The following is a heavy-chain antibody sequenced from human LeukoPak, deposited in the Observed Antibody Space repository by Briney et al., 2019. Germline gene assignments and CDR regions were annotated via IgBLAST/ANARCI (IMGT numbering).Heavy chain of an antibody. CDR2: IYYSGST. D-gene: IGHD3-16*02. Sequence: SETLSLTCTVSGGSISSYYWGWIRQPPGKGLEWIGSIYYSGSTYYNPSLKSRVTISVDTSKNQFSLKLSSVTAADTAVYYCARDNGLYDYVWGSYHWFDPWGQGTLVTVSS. V-gene: IGHV4-39*02. CDR3: ARDNGLYDYVWGSYHWFDP. CDR1: GGSISSYY. J-gene: IGHJ5*02.